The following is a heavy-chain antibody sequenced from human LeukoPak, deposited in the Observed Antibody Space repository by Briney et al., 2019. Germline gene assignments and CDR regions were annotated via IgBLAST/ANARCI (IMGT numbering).Heavy chain of an antibody. Sequence: PGGSLRLSCVASGIDISYHYVGRVRQAPGKGLEWVSVIHTGGTTHYADSVKGRFTVSKDTSNNTVFLQMNSLRVEDTAVYFCARVWFGYFFQWGQGALVTVSS. CDR2: IHTGGTT. J-gene: IGHJ4*02. V-gene: IGHV3-53*01. CDR3: ARVWFGYFFQ. CDR1: GIDISYHY. D-gene: IGHD3-10*01.